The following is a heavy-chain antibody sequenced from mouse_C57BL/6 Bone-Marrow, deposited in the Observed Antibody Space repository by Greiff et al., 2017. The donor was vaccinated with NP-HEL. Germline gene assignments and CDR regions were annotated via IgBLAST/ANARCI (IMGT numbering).Heavy chain of an antibody. CDR1: GFTFSGYY. CDR3: ARGPSHAMDY. V-gene: IGHV5-16*01. J-gene: IGHJ4*01. CDR2: INYDGSST. Sequence: QVESEGGLVQPGSSMKLPCSASGFTFSGYYMAWVRQVPAKGLEWVANINYDGSSTYYLDSLKSRFIISRDNAKNILYLQMSSLKSEDTATYYCARGPSHAMDYWGQGTSVTVSS. D-gene: IGHD6-1*01.